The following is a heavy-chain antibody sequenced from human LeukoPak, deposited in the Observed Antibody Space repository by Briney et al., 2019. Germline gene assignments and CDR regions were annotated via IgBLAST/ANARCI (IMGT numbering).Heavy chain of an antibody. D-gene: IGHD6-13*01. CDR1: GFTFSSYG. J-gene: IGHJ6*03. CDR2: IRYDGSNK. V-gene: IGHV3-30*02. CDR3: ATFEGDSSSWYGGGLYYYYYMDV. Sequence: GGSLRLSCAASGFTFSSYGMHWVRQAPGKGLEWVAFIRYDGSNKYYADSVKGRFTISRDNSKNTLYLQMNSLRAEDTAVYYCATFEGDSSSWYGGGLYYYYYMDVWGKGTTVTVSS.